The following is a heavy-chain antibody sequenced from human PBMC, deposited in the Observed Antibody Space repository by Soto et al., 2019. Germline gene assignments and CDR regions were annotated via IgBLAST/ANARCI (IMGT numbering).Heavy chain of an antibody. J-gene: IGHJ6*02. CDR3: ARDMKFVGIVSTIIHRYSFSAMDV. Sequence: QVQLVESGGGVVQPGRSLRLSCEVSGFTFSRHGMHWVRQAPGKGLEWVAFIWYDGSNKNYGESVKGRFTVSRDDLKNTVYLQMKNLRIDDTGIYYCARDMKFVGIVSTIIHRYSFSAMDVWGQGTTVTVSS. D-gene: IGHD5-12*01. V-gene: IGHV3-33*01. CDR1: GFTFSRHG. CDR2: IWYDGSNK.